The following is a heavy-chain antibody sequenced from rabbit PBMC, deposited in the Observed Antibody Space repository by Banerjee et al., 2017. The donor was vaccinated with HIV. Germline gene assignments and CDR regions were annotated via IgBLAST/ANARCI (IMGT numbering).Heavy chain of an antibody. Sequence: QQLVESGGGLVKPGASLTLTCKASGFSFSSGLPMCWVRQAPGKGLEWIASVDTGDGTTYYASWVNGRFTVSLDNAQNTVFLRMTSLTPADTATYFCARAYNSGWGGYFNLWGPGTLVTVS. V-gene: IGHV1S43*01. D-gene: IGHD4-1*01. CDR3: ARAYNSGWGGYFNL. CDR2: VDTGDGTT. CDR1: GFSFSSGLP. J-gene: IGHJ4*01.